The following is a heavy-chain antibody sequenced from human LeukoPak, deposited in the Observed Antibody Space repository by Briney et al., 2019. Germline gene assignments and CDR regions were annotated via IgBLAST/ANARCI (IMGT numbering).Heavy chain of an antibody. CDR3: ATEWIIPGAIFDY. V-gene: IGHV1-69-2*01. Sequence: ASVKVSCKASGYTFTSYDLNWVQQAPGKGLEWMGRIDPEDGETLYAEKFQGRVTITADTSADTAYMDLSSLRSEDTAVYYCATEWIIPGAIFDYWGQGTLVTVSS. D-gene: IGHD5-12*01. J-gene: IGHJ4*02. CDR2: IDPEDGET. CDR1: GYTFTSYD.